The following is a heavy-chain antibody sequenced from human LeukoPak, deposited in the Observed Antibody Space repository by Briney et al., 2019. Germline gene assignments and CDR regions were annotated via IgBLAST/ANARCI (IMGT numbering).Heavy chain of an antibody. CDR2: ISAYNGNT. D-gene: IGHD3-22*01. CDR1: GYTFTSYG. Sequence: ASVKVSCKASGYTFTSYGISWVRQAPGQGLEWMGWISAYNGNTNYAQKLQGRVTMTTDTSTSTAYMELRSLRSDDTAVYYCASTCGSYYDSSGYYYFDYWGQGTLVTVSS. CDR3: ASTCGSYYDSSGYYYFDY. J-gene: IGHJ4*02. V-gene: IGHV1-18*01.